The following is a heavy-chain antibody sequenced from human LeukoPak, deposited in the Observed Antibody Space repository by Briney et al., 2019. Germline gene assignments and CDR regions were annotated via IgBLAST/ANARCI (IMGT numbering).Heavy chain of an antibody. Sequence: GRSLRLSCAASGFTFSSYGMHWVRQAPGKELEWVAVISYDGSNKYYADSVKGRFTISRDNSKNTLYLQMNSLRAEDTAVYYCAKDDQHYGDYPGWFDPWGQGTLVTVSS. CDR3: AKDDQHYGDYPGWFDP. CDR1: GFTFSSYG. J-gene: IGHJ5*02. V-gene: IGHV3-30*18. D-gene: IGHD4-17*01. CDR2: ISYDGSNK.